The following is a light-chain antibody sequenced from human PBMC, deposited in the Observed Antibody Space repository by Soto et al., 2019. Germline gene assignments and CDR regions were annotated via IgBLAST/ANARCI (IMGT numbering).Light chain of an antibody. CDR2: DAS. V-gene: IGKV1-13*02. J-gene: IGKJ1*01. CDR3: QQYHSYWT. CDR1: QGIGTY. Sequence: AVQLTQSPSSLSASVGARVTVTCRASQGIGTYLVWFHQKPWKAPKLLIYDASRLESGVPQRISGSGSGTEFTLTISSLQTDDFSTYYCQQYHSYWTFGQGTKVDIK.